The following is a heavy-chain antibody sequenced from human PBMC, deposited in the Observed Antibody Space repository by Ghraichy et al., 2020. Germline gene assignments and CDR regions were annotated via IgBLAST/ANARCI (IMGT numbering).Heavy chain of an antibody. CDR3: AREGGPGGGWNYDPGYYYYYGMDV. D-gene: IGHD1-7*01. CDR1: GGTFSSYA. V-gene: IGHV1-69*04. Sequence: SVKVSCKASGGTFSSYAISWVRQAPGQGLEWMGRIIPILGIANYAQKFQGRVTITADKSTSTAYMELSSLRSEDTAVYYCAREGGPGGGWNYDPGYYYYYGMDVWGQGTTVTVSS. J-gene: IGHJ6*02. CDR2: IIPILGIA.